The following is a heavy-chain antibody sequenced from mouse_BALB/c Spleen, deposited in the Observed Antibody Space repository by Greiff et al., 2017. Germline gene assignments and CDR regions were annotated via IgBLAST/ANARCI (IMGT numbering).Heavy chain of an antibody. J-gene: IGHJ4*01. D-gene: IGHD3-3*01. CDR3: ARDLRACLDY. CDR1: GFSLTSYG. Sequence: VKVVESGPGLVAPSQSLSITCTVSGFSLTSYGVHWVRQPPGKGLEWLGVIWAGGSTNYNSALMSRLSISKDNSKSQVFLKMNSLQTDDTAMYYCARDLRACLDYWGQGTSVTVSS. V-gene: IGHV2-9*02. CDR2: IWAGGST.